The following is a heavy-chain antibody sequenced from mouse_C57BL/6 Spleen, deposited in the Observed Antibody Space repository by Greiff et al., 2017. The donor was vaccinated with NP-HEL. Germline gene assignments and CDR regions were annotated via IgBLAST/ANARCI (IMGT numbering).Heavy chain of an antibody. Sequence: EVKLVESGGGLVQPGGSLKLSCAASGFTFSDYYMYWVRQTPEKRLEWVAYISNGGGSTYYPDTVKGRFTISRDNAKNTLYLQMSRLKSEDTAMYFCARPGDYAMDYWGQGTSVTVSS. CDR3: ARPGDYAMDY. V-gene: IGHV5-12*01. CDR2: ISNGGGST. J-gene: IGHJ4*01. D-gene: IGHD4-1*01. CDR1: GFTFSDYY.